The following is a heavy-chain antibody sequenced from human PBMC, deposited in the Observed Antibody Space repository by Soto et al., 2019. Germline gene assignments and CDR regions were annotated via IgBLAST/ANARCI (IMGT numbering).Heavy chain of an antibody. Sequence: HVQLVESGGGVVQPGRSLRLSCAASGFSFSSYGMHWVRQAPGKGREWVSVIWFDGSNKYYADSVKGRFTISRDNSQNTLYLQMISLRAEDTALYDCAGEGVSGGYYYMDVWGKGTTVTVSS. J-gene: IGHJ6*03. CDR2: IWFDGSNK. V-gene: IGHV3-33*01. CDR3: AGEGVSGGYYYMDV. D-gene: IGHD3-16*01. CDR1: GFSFSSYG.